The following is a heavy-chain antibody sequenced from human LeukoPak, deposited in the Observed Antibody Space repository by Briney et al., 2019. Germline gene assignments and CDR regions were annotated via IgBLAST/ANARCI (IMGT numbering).Heavy chain of an antibody. CDR3: ARCLYDFWSGYPFDY. Sequence: PSETLSLTCAVYGGSFSGYYWSWIRQPPGKGLELIGEINHSGSTNYNPSLKSRVTISVDTSKNQFSLKLSSVTAADTAVYYCARCLYDFWSGYPFDYWGQGTLVTVSS. CDR2: INHSGST. D-gene: IGHD3-3*01. J-gene: IGHJ4*02. V-gene: IGHV4-34*01. CDR1: GGSFSGYY.